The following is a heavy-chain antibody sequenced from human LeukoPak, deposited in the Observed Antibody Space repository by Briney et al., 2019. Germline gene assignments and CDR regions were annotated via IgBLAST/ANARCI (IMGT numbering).Heavy chain of an antibody. V-gene: IGHV3-30-3*02. D-gene: IGHD3-9*01. CDR2: ISYDGSNK. CDR3: AKLRGYDILTGYYSRHGPGTFDY. CDR1: GFTFSSYA. Sequence: PGGSLRLSCAASGFTFSSYAMPWVRQAPGKGLEWVAVISYDGSNKYYADSVKGRFTISRDNSKNTLYLQMNSLRAEDTAVYYCAKLRGYDILTGYYSRHGPGTFDYWGQGTLVTVSS. J-gene: IGHJ4*02.